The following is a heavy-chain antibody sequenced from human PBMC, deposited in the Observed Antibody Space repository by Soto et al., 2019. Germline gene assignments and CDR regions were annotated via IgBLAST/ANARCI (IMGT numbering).Heavy chain of an antibody. V-gene: IGHV3-33*01. CDR2: IWYDGTNK. Sequence: QVQLEESGGGVVQPGRSLRLSCTASGFTFSSYAMHWVRQAPGKGPEWVAAIWYDGTNKYYADSVTGRFTLSRDNSEDTTYLHINNLSVEETAVNYCSSGVWDSSGWYPDYWGQGTLVTVSS. D-gene: IGHD6-19*01. CDR1: GFTFSSYA. J-gene: IGHJ4*02. CDR3: SSGVWDSSGWYPDY.